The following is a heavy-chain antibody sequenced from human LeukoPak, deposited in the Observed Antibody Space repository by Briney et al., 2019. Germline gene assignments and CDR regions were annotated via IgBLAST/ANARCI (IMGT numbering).Heavy chain of an antibody. J-gene: IGHJ5*02. Sequence: ASETLSLTCAVYGGSFSAYYWTWIRQPPGKGLEWIGYITSIGSTDYNLTLKSRVNISVDTSKNQFSLKLSSVTAADTAVYYCARGRPQVAALRWFDPWGQGTLVTVSS. D-gene: IGHD2-15*01. CDR1: GGSFSAYY. V-gene: IGHV4-59*12. CDR2: ITSIGST. CDR3: ARGRPQVAALRWFDP.